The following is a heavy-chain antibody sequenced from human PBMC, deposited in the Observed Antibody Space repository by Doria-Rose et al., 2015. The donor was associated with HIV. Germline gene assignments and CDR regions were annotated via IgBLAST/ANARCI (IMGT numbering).Heavy chain of an antibody. CDR2: IFSDDER. Sequence: QITLKESGPALVKPTETLTLTCTVSGVSLSSPGMGVSWIRQPPGKALEWLANIFSDDERSYKTSLKSRLIISRGTSKSQVVLTMTDMDPVDTATYYCARIKSSRWYHKYYFDFWGQGTLVIVSA. CDR3: ARIKSSRWYHKYYFDF. CDR1: GVSLSSPGMG. D-gene: IGHD6-13*01. J-gene: IGHJ4*02. V-gene: IGHV2-26*01.